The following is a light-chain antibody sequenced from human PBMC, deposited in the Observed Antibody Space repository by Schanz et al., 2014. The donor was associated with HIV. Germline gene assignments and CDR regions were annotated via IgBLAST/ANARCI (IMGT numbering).Light chain of an antibody. CDR1: SSDVGSYNL. Sequence: QSALTQPPSASGSPGQSVTISCTGTSSDVGSYNLVSWYQQHPGKAPKLMIYEVSKRPSGVSNRFSGSKSGNTASLTFSGLQAEDEADYYCCSYAGTSTFVVFGGGTKLTVL. V-gene: IGLV2-23*02. J-gene: IGLJ2*01. CDR3: CSYAGTSTFVV. CDR2: EVS.